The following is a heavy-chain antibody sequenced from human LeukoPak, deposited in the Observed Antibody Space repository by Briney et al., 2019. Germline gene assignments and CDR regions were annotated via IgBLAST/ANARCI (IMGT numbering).Heavy chain of an antibody. J-gene: IGHJ3*02. Sequence: SETLSLTCAVSGYSISTGYYRGWIRQPPGKGLEWIGSIYHSGSTYYNASLKSRVSISVDTSKNQFSPRLSSVTAADTAVYYCARDGASWRNDAFDIWGQGTMVTVSS. CDR1: GYSISTGYY. D-gene: IGHD1-1*01. CDR2: IYHSGST. CDR3: ARDGASWRNDAFDI. V-gene: IGHV4-38-2*02.